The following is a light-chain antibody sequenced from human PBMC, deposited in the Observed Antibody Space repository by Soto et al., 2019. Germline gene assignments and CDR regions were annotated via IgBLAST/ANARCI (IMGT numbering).Light chain of an antibody. V-gene: IGKV1-5*01. CDR3: QQYHKYPRA. CDR2: DAS. J-gene: IGKJ1*01. Sequence: DIQMTQSPSTLSASIGDRVTITCRASESIRTWLAWYQHKPGKAPKFLIYDASSLESGVPSRFSGSGSGTEITLPISHPQPDDFATYFCQQYHKYPRAVGQGTQGEIK. CDR1: ESIRTW.